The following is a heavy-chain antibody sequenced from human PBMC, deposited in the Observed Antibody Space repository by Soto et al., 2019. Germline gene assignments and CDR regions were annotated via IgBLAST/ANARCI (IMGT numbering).Heavy chain of an antibody. J-gene: IGHJ5*02. CDR3: ARGVLA. D-gene: IGHD2-8*01. CDR2: ISPSGSP. V-gene: IGHV4-30-2*01. Sequence: SETLSLTCSVSGGSVNSGGYSWSWIRQPPGKGLEWIGFISPSGSPAYKPSLKSRVTISVDRSNNQISLELSSVTATDTAVYYCARGVLAWGPGTLVTVSS. CDR1: GGSVNSGGYS.